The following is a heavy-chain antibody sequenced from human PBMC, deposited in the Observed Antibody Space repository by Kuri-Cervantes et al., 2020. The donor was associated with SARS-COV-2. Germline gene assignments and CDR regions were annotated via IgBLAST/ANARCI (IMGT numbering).Heavy chain of an antibody. CDR3: AREKRWYFDD. CDR2: ISHDGGNQ. Sequence: GESLKISCAASGFTFTDYAIRWVRQAPGKGPEWEAVISHDGGNQYYADSVKGRLTISRDNSRNTVYLQMDSLRPADTAVYYCAREKRWYFDDWGQGTLVTVSS. D-gene: IGHD4-23*01. V-gene: IGHV3-30*03. J-gene: IGHJ4*02. CDR1: GFTFTDYA.